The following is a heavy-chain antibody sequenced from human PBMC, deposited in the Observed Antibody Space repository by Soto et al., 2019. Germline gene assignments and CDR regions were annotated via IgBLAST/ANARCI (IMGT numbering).Heavy chain of an antibody. CDR1: GFSLSTYG. D-gene: IGHD4-17*01. CDR2: ISYDGSNK. J-gene: IGHJ4*02. CDR3: AKEGTYGDYVAGDY. V-gene: IGHV3-30*18. Sequence: GSLRLSCAASGFSLSTYGMDWVRQAPGKGLEWVAVISYDGSNKYYVDSVRGRFTISRDNSKNTLYLQMNSLRAEDTAVYYCAKEGTYGDYVAGDYWGQGTLVTRLL.